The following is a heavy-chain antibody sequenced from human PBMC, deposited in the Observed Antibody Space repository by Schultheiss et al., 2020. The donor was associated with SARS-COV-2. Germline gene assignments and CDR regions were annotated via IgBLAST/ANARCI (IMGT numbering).Heavy chain of an antibody. CDR1: GYTFTGYY. J-gene: IGHJ4*02. CDR3: ARRRIGAAAGTKYYFDY. CDR2: IIPIFGTA. D-gene: IGHD6-13*01. V-gene: IGHV1-69*13. Sequence: SVKVSCKASGYTFTGYYMHWVRQAPGQGLEWMGGIIPIFGTANYAQKFQGRVTITADESTSTAYMELSSLRSEDTAVYYCARRRIGAAAGTKYYFDYWGQGTLVTVSS.